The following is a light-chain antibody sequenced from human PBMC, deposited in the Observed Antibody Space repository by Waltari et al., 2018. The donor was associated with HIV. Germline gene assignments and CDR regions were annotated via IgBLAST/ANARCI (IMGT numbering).Light chain of an antibody. CDR1: QNINHY. J-gene: IGKJ3*01. CDR2: AAS. CDR3: QQSSDLPST. Sequence: DIQMTQSPSSLSASIGDRVNITCRASQNINHYLNWYQHEPGKPPKLLIYAASTLQSGVPSRFSASGFGTDFTLTISNLQPEDFATYYCQQSSDLPSTFGPGTKVDIK. V-gene: IGKV1-39*01.